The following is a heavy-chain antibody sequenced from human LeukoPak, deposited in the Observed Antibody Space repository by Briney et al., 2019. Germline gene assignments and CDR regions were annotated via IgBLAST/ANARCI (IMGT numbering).Heavy chain of an antibody. V-gene: IGHV4-59*01. CDR1: GASINTYY. D-gene: IGHD3-3*01. CDR3: ARATYYDFWSGYSYWYFDL. Sequence: SETLSLTCTVSGASINTYYWSWIRQAPGKGLEWIAYIYYNGNTNYNPSLKSRVTISLDTSRNQFSLKLSSVTAADTAVYYCARATYYDFWSGYSYWYFDLWGRGTLVTVSS. CDR2: IYYNGNT. J-gene: IGHJ2*01.